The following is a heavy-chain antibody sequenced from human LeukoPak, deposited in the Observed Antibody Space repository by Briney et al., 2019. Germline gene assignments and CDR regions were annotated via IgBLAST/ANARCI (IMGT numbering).Heavy chain of an antibody. J-gene: IGHJ4*02. CDR2: ISGSGGST. V-gene: IGHV3-23*01. CDR3: AKGDRGQPHHSSSWY. D-gene: IGHD6-13*01. CDR1: GLTFSSYA. Sequence: GGSLRLSCVASGLTFSSYAMSWVRQAPGKGLEWVSAISGSGGSTYYADSVKGRFTISRDNSKNTLYLQMNSLRAEDTAVYYCAKGDRGQPHHSSSWYWGQGTLVTVSS.